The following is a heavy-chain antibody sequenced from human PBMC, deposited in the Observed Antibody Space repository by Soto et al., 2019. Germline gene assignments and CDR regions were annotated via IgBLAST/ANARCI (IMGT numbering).Heavy chain of an antibody. CDR1: GDSISNSRFY. Sequence: QLQLQESGPGQVKSSETLSLTCSVSGDSISNSRFYWAWIRQPPGEGLEWIGSIYHTGNAYSNPSLKSRVTISVDTSKNQFSLKLTSVTAADAALYYCARDFFDSSDYTTNWFDPWGQGTLVTVSS. CDR3: ARDFFDSSDYTTNWFDP. D-gene: IGHD3-22*01. J-gene: IGHJ5*02. CDR2: IYHTGNA. V-gene: IGHV4-39*01.